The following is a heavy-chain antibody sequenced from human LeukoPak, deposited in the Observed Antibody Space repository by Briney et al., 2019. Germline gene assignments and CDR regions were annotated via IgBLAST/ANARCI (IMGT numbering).Heavy chain of an antibody. CDR1: GFTFSSYS. Sequence: GGSLRLSCAASGFTFSSYSMNWVRQAPGKGLEWVSSISSSSSYIYYADSVKGRFTISRDNSKNTLYLQMNSLRAEDTAVYYCARDPLGTRAVAVHYYFDYWGQGTLVTVSS. D-gene: IGHD6-19*01. CDR2: ISSSSSYI. V-gene: IGHV3-21*01. J-gene: IGHJ4*02. CDR3: ARDPLGTRAVAVHYYFDY.